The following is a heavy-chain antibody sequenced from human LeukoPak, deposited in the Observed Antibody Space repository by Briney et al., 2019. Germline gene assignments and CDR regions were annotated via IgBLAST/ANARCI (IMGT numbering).Heavy chain of an antibody. CDR1: GYTFTSYG. CDR3: ARAGADSAAYFYYAMDV. CDR2: ISGYNGDT. D-gene: IGHD2-15*01. V-gene: IGHV1-18*01. J-gene: IGHJ6*02. Sequence: ASVKVSCKTSGYTFTSYGISWVRQAPGQGLEWMGWISGYNGDTHYAQNLQDRVTMTTDTSTSTAYMDVRSLRSDDTAVYYCARAGADSAAYFYYAMDVRGQGTTVTVSS.